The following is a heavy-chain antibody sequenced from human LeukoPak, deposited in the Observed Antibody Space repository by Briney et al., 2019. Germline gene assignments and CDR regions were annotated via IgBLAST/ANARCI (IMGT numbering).Heavy chain of an antibody. CDR2: INPSGGST. CDR1: GYTFTSYY. D-gene: IGHD1-26*01. CDR3: ARVSGSYHDYFDY. Sequence: GASVKVSCKASGYTFTSYYMHWVRQAPGQGLEWMGIINPSGGSTSYAQKFQGRVTMTRDMSTSIVYMELSSLRSEDTAVYYCARVSGSYHDYFDYWGQGTLVTVSS. J-gene: IGHJ4*02. V-gene: IGHV1-46*01.